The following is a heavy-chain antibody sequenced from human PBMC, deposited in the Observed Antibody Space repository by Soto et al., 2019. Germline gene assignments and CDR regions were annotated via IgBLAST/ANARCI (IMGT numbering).Heavy chain of an antibody. V-gene: IGHV3-23*01. J-gene: IGHJ6*02. D-gene: IGHD6-13*01. Sequence: PGGSLRLSCAASGFTFSSYAMSWVRQAPGKGLEWVSAISGSGGSTYYADSVKGRFTISRDNSKNTLYLQMNSLRAEDTAVYYCARDASGYSSSWYSIYYYGMDVWGQGTTVTVSS. CDR3: ARDASGYSSSWYSIYYYGMDV. CDR2: ISGSGGST. CDR1: GFTFSSYA.